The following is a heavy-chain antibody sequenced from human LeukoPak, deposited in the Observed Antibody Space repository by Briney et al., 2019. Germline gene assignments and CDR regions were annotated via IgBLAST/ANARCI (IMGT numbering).Heavy chain of an antibody. CDR1: GFTFSNYA. CDR2: ISGSGGST. V-gene: IGHV3-23*01. Sequence: GGSLRLSCAASGFTFSNYAMSWVRQAPGMGLEWVSAISGSGGSTYYADSVKGRFTISRDNSKNTLCLQMNSLRAEDTAVYYCARGARSSTDWFDPWGQGTLVTVSS. J-gene: IGHJ5*02. D-gene: IGHD2-2*01. CDR3: ARGARSSTDWFDP.